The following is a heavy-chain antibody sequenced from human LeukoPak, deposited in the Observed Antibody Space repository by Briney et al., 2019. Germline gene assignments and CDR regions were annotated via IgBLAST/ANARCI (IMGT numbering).Heavy chain of an antibody. Sequence: SETLSLTCAVYGGSFSGYYWSWIRQPPGKGLEWIGEINHSGSTNYNPSLKSRVTISVDTSKNQFSMKLSSVTAADTAVYYCARGLSRGYSYGYHYWGQGTLVTVSS. D-gene: IGHD5-18*01. CDR3: ARGLSRGYSYGYHY. CDR2: INHSGST. J-gene: IGHJ4*02. V-gene: IGHV4-34*01. CDR1: GGSFSGYY.